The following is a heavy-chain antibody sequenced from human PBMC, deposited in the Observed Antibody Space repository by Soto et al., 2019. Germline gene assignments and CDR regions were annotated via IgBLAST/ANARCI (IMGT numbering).Heavy chain of an antibody. CDR1: GFTVSNNY. J-gene: IGHJ4*02. V-gene: IGHV3-66*01. CDR2: IYSRGDT. D-gene: IGHD1-26*01. Sequence: EVQLVESGGDLVQPGGSLRLSCAASGFTVSNNYMSWVRQAPGQGLEWVSVIYSRGDTYYEDSVKGRFSISRDSSKNTLYLQMNSLRDEDSVIYYCAGVPTVDRSNSPLNFDYWGQGTLVTVSS. CDR3: AGVPTVDRSNSPLNFDY.